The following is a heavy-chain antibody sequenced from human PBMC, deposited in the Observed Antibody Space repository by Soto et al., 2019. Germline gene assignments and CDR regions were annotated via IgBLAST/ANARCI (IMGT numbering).Heavy chain of an antibody. V-gene: IGHV3-30*18. Sequence: QVQLVESGGGVVQPGRSLRLSCAASGFTFSSYGMHWVRQAPGKGLEWVAVISYDGSNKYYADSVKGRFTISRDNSKNTLYLPMNSLRADDTAVYYCAKDRALLRFVEWLLDDAFDIWGQGTMVTVSS. CDR1: GFTFSSYG. CDR2: ISYDGSNK. J-gene: IGHJ3*02. D-gene: IGHD3-3*01. CDR3: AKDRALLRFVEWLLDDAFDI.